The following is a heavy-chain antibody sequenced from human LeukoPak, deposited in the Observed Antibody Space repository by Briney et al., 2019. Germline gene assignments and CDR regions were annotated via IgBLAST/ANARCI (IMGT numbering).Heavy chain of an antibody. J-gene: IGHJ6*04. CDR2: INHSGST. CDR3: ARSGTMVRGVIITRKDYYYYYGMDV. V-gene: IGHV4-34*01. D-gene: IGHD3-10*01. CDR1: GGSFSSYY. Sequence: PSETLSLTCAVYGGSFSSYYRSWIRQPPGKGLEWIGEINHSGSTNYNTSLKSRVTISVDTSKNQFSLKLSSVTAADTAVYYCARSGTMVRGVIITRKDYYYYYGMDVWGKGTTVTVSS.